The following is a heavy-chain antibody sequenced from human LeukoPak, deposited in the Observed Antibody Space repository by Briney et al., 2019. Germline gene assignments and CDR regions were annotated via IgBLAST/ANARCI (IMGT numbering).Heavy chain of an antibody. Sequence: GESLKISCKGSGYSFTSYWIGWVRQMPGKGLEWMGIIYPGDSGTRYSPSFQGQVTISADKSISTAYLQWSSLKASDTAMYYCARQWLVDPNWFDPWGQGTLVTVSS. CDR3: ARQWLVDPNWFDP. V-gene: IGHV5-51*01. D-gene: IGHD6-19*01. CDR1: GYSFTSYW. J-gene: IGHJ5*02. CDR2: IYPGDSGT.